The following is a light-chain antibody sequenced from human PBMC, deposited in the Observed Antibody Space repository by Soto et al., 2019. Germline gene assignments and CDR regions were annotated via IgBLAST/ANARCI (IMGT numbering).Light chain of an antibody. J-gene: IGKJ3*01. CDR2: WAS. CDR1: QSVLYSSNNKHY. Sequence: DIVMTQSPDSLAVSLGERATINCKSSQSVLYSSNNKHYLAWYQQKPGQPPKLLIYWASTRESGVPDRFSGSGSGTDFTLTISSLQAEDVAVYYFQQYYSTPPTFGPGTKVDIK. V-gene: IGKV4-1*01. CDR3: QQYYSTPPT.